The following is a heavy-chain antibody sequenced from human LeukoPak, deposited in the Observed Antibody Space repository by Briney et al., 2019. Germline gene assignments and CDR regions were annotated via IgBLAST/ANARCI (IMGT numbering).Heavy chain of an antibody. CDR3: AKGGFTFLDL. D-gene: IGHD2/OR15-2a*01. CDR1: GFTFSSYS. J-gene: IGHJ5*02. Sequence: GGSLRLSCAASGFTFSSYSMNWVRQAPGKGLEWVSPISDSGGNTYYADSVKGRFTVSRDNSKNTLYLHMSSLRAEDTAVYYCAKGGFTFLDLWGQGTLVTVSS. V-gene: IGHV3-23*01. CDR2: ISDSGGNT.